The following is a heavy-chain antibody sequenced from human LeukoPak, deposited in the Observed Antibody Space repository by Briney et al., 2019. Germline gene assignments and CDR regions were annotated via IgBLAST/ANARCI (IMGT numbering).Heavy chain of an antibody. V-gene: IGHV4-59*01. CDR1: AGSISSYY. Sequence: SETLSLTCTVSAGSISSYYWSWIRQPPGKGLEWIGYIYSSGSTNYNPSLKSRVTISVDTSKNQFSLKLSSVTAADTAVYYCARVDEGGYYYYGMDVWGQGTTVTVSS. CDR3: ARVDEGGYYYYGMDV. D-gene: IGHD3-16*01. J-gene: IGHJ6*02. CDR2: IYSSGST.